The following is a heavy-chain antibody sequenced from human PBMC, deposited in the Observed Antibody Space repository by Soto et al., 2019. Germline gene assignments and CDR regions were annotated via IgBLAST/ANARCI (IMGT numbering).Heavy chain of an antibody. CDR3: ARDRSMVLDAFDI. CDR1: GYTFTRYY. Sequence: ASVKVSCKASGYTFTRYYMHWVRQAPGQGLEWMGIINPSGGSTSYAQKFQGRVTMTRDTSTSTVYMELSSLRSEDTAVYYCARDRSMVLDAFDIWGQGTMVTVSS. J-gene: IGHJ3*02. V-gene: IGHV1-46*01. CDR2: INPSGGST. D-gene: IGHD3-10*01.